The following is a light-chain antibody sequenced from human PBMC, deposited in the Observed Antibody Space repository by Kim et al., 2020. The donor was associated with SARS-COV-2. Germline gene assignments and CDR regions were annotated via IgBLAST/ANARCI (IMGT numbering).Light chain of an antibody. CDR3: QVWDSSSDLWV. J-gene: IGLJ3*02. CDR2: YDS. CDR1: NIGSKS. Sequence: SYELTQPPSVSVAPGKTARITCGGNNIGSKSVHWYQQKPGQAPVLVIYYDSDRPSGIPERFSGSNSGNTANLTISRVEAGDEADYYCQVWDSSSDLWVFGGGTQLTVL. V-gene: IGLV3-21*04.